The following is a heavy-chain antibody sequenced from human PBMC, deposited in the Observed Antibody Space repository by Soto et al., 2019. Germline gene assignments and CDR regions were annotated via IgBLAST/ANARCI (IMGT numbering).Heavy chain of an antibody. CDR2: FFSNDEK. D-gene: IGHD3-22*01. CDR1: GFSLNNPRMG. CDR3: ARIRWNFGYSLGLDY. J-gene: IGHJ4*02. Sequence: QVTLKESGPVLVRPTETLTLTCTVSGFSLNNPRMGVTWIRQPPGKALEWLAHFFSNDEKSYNTSLENRLSISKDTSKSQVVLTMTNMDPVDTATYSCARIRWNFGYSLGLDYWGPGTLVTVSS. V-gene: IGHV2-26*01.